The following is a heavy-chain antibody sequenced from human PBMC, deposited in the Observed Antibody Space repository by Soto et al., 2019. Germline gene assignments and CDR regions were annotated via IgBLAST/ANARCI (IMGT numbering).Heavy chain of an antibody. CDR3: ARVLSDIVVVPAAIRRGDDAFDI. Sequence: SQTLSLTCAISGDSVSSNSAAWNWIRQSPSRGLEWLGRTYYRSKWYNDYAVSVKSRITINPDTSKNQFSLQLNSVTPEDTAVYYCARVLSDIVVVPAAIRRGDDAFDIWGQGTMVTVSS. J-gene: IGHJ3*02. V-gene: IGHV6-1*01. CDR2: TYYRSKWYN. CDR1: GDSVSSNSAA. D-gene: IGHD2-2*02.